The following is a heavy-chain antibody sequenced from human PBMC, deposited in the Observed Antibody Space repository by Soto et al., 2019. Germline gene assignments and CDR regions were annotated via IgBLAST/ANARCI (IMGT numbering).Heavy chain of an antibody. D-gene: IGHD3-22*01. J-gene: IGHJ4*02. V-gene: IGHV3-9*01. CDR2: ISWNSGTI. Sequence: GGSLRLSCAASGFTFDYYAMHWVRQAPGKGLEWVSGISWNSGTIGYADSVNGRFTIFRDNAKDSLYLQMNSLRAEDTALYYCAKDLSLSTPFYYDSSGLDYWGQGTLVTVSS. CDR3: AKDLSLSTPFYYDSSGLDY. CDR1: GFTFDYYA.